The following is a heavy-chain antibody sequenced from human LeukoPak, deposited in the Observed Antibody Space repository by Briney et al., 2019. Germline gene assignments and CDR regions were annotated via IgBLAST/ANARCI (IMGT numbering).Heavy chain of an antibody. CDR3: ARDPESSAFDL. CDR1: GFTFSTYW. Sequence: GGPLRLSCVASGFTFSTYWMSWVRQTPEKGLEFVANIKQDGSVKNYMDSLKGRSTISRDNAGESLYLEINSLRADDTAVYYCARDPESSAFDLWGQGALVTVSS. J-gene: IGHJ4*02. V-gene: IGHV3-7*01. CDR2: IKQDGSVK.